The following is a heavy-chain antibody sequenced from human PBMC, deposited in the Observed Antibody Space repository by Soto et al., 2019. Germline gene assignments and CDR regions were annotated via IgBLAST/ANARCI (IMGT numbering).Heavy chain of an antibody. CDR2: IIPFFGTA. CDR1: GGTFSTFG. J-gene: IGHJ4*02. V-gene: IGHV1-69*13. CDR3: AKSAPMDAGDRYYYDF. Sequence: SVKVSCKASGGTFSTFGISWVRQAPGQGLEWMGGIIPFFGTARYSQKFEDRITITADESTNTVYMDLRSLTSEDTAIYYCAKSAPMDAGDRYYYDFWGQGALVTVSS. D-gene: IGHD4-17*01.